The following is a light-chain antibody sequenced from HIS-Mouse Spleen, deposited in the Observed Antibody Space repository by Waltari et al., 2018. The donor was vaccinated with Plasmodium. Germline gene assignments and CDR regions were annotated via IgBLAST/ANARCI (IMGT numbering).Light chain of an antibody. J-gene: IGKJ3*01. Sequence: EIVMTKSTATLSVSPGERAILSCRASQRVSSNLGWYQQKPGQSPRLLIYGASTRATGIPARFSGSGSGTEFTLTISSLQSEDFAVYYCQQYNNWSFTFGPGTKVDIK. CDR2: GAS. V-gene: IGKV3-15*01. CDR1: QRVSSN. CDR3: QQYNNWSFT.